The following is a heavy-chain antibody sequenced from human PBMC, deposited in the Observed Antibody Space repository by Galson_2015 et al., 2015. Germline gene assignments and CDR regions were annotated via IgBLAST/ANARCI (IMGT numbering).Heavy chain of an antibody. J-gene: IGHJ1*01. CDR1: GYTFTSYG. V-gene: IGHV1-18*01. D-gene: IGHD6-13*01. Sequence: SVKVSCKASGYTFTSYGISWVRQAPGQGLEWVGWISAYNGNTNYAQKLQGRVTMTTDTSTSTAYMELRSLRSDDTAVYYCARGPIIAAAGPSDDHWGQGTLVTVSS. CDR2: ISAYNGNT. CDR3: ARGPIIAAAGPSDDH.